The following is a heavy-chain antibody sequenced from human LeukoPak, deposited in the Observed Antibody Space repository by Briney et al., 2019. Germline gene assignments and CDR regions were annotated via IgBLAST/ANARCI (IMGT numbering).Heavy chain of an antibody. CDR2: IYPADSDT. Sequence: GESLKISCKGSGFSFTSNWIGWVRQMPGKGLEWMGIIYPADSDTRYSPSFQGQVTISADTSINTAYLQWTSLKASDTAMYYCARDLDSRFDSWGQRTLVTVSS. V-gene: IGHV5-51*01. J-gene: IGHJ4*02. CDR3: ARDLDSRFDS. CDR1: GFSFTSNW. D-gene: IGHD3-22*01.